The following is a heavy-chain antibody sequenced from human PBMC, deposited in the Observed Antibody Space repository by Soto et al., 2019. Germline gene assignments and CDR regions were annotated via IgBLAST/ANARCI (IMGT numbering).Heavy chain of an antibody. CDR1: GFSLSTSGVG. Sequence: QITLKESGPTLVKPTQTLTLTCTFSGFSLSTSGVGVGWIRQPPGKALEWLALIYWDDDKRYSPSLKSRLTXXKXPSKIQVVLTMTNMDPVDTATSYCAHRPSHCIYGNCYSGFDYWGQGTLVTVSS. J-gene: IGHJ4*02. CDR2: IYWDDDK. D-gene: IGHD2-15*01. V-gene: IGHV2-5*02. CDR3: AHRPSHCIYGNCYSGFDY.